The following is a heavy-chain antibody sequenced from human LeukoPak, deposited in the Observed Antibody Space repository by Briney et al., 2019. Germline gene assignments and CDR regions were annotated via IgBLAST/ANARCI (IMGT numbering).Heavy chain of an antibody. CDR2: ISYDGSNK. D-gene: IGHD1-26*01. J-gene: IGHJ3*02. CDR1: GFTFSSYG. CDR3: ARKGPGVLGGTEWELLYPQGAFDI. Sequence: PGGSLRLSCAASGFTFSSYGMHWVRQAPGKGLEWVAVISYDGSNKYYADSVKGRFTISRDNSKNTLYLQMNSLRAEDTAVYYCARKGPGVLGGTEWELLYPQGAFDIWGQGTMVTVSS. V-gene: IGHV3-30*03.